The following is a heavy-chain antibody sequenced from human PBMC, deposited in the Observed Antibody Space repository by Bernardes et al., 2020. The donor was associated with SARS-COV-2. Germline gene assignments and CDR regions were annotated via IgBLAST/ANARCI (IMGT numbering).Heavy chain of an antibody. J-gene: IGHJ5*02. CDR3: AKGGGGWELLGNWFDP. Sequence: GGSLRLSCAASGFTFDDYAMHWVRQAPGKGLEWVSGISWNSGSIGYADSVKGRFTISRDNAKNSLYLQMNSLRAEDTALYYCAKGGGGWELLGNWFDPWGQGTLVTVSS. V-gene: IGHV3-9*01. CDR2: ISWNSGSI. D-gene: IGHD1-26*01. CDR1: GFTFDDYA.